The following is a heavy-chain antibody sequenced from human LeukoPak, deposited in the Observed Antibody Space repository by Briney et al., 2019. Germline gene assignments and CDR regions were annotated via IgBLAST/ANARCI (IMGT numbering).Heavy chain of an antibody. J-gene: IGHJ4*02. D-gene: IGHD6-6*01. Sequence: GGSLRLSCAASGFTFSSYWMSWVRQAPGKGLEWVANIKQDGSEKYYVDSVKGRFTISRDNAKNSLYLRMNSLRAEDTAVYYCARSQPKYSSSSYYFDYWGQGTLVTVSS. V-gene: IGHV3-7*01. CDR2: IKQDGSEK. CDR3: ARSQPKYSSSSYYFDY. CDR1: GFTFSSYW.